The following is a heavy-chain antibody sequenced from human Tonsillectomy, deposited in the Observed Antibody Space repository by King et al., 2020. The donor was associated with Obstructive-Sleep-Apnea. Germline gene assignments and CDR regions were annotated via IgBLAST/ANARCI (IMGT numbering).Heavy chain of an antibody. Sequence: VQLQESGPGLLKPLETLSLICTVSNGSISDSYWSWIRQTPGRGLEWVAYVSHTGNTHYNPSLRSRTTLSVDMSRNQFSLNPNSVTTSDTAVYYCVRRSTNGRGNWFDPWGQGTLVTVSS. CDR3: VRRSTNGRGNWFDP. V-gene: IGHV4-59*01. J-gene: IGHJ5*02. D-gene: IGHD6-13*01. CDR2: VSHTGNT. CDR1: NGSISDSY.